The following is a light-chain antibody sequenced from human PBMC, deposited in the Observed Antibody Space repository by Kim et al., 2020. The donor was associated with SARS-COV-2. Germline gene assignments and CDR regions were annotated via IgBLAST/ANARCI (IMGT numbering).Light chain of an antibody. CDR2: WAS. Sequence: DIVMTQSPDSLAVSLGERATINCKSSQSVLYSSNNKNYLAWYQQKPGQPPKLLIYWASTRESGVPDRFSGSGSGTDFTLTISSLQAEDVALYYCQQYYITPWAFSQGTKVDIK. CDR3: QQYYITPWA. CDR1: QSVLYSSNNKNY. V-gene: IGKV4-1*01. J-gene: IGKJ1*01.